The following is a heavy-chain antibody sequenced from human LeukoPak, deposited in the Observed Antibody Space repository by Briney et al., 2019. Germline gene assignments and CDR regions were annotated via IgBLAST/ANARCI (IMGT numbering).Heavy chain of an antibody. CDR2: ISGNGDIT. CDR1: RFTFNTYA. J-gene: IGHJ4*02. CDR3: ARVKRDCSGGGCYSYDY. D-gene: IGHD2-15*01. V-gene: IGHV3-23*01. Sequence: GGSLRLSCAASRFTFNTYAVNWVRQAPGKGLEWVSAISGNGDITYYADSVRGRFTISRDNSKNTLYLQMNSLRAEDTAVYYCARVKRDCSGGGCYSYDYWGQGTLVTVSS.